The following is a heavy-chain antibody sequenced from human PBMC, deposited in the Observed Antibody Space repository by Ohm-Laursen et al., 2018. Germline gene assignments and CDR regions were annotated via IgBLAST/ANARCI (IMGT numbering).Heavy chain of an antibody. D-gene: IGHD5-12*01. CDR3: VRGRYSGYYYFDY. Sequence: SDTLSLTCTLSGDSISSYYWTWIRQPPGKGLEWIGYISNSGSTNYNPSLKSRVTISVDTSKNQFSLKLSSVTAADTAIYYCVRGRYSGYYYFDYWGRGTLVTVSS. CDR2: ISNSGST. V-gene: IGHV4-59*07. J-gene: IGHJ4*02. CDR1: GDSISSYY.